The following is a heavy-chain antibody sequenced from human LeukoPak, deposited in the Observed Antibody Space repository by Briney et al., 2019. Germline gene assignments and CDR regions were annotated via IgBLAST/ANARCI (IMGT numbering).Heavy chain of an antibody. J-gene: IGHJ4*02. Sequence: SETLSLTCTVSGGSISTYYWSWIRQSPGKGLEWIGYNYYSGSTIYNPSLKSRVTISVDTSKNQFSLKLSSVTAADTAVYYCARGRSWQSWGQGTLVTVSS. CDR3: ARGRSWQS. D-gene: IGHD6-19*01. CDR1: GGSISTYY. CDR2: NYYSGST. V-gene: IGHV4-59*12.